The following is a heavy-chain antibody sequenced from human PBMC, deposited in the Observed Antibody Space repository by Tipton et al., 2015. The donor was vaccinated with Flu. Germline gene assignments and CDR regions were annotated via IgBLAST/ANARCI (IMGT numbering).Heavy chain of an antibody. D-gene: IGHD1-26*01. Sequence: SLRLSCAASGFTVSSNYMSWVRQAPGKGLEWVSVIYSGGSTYYADSVKGRFTISRDNSKNTLYLQMNSLRAEDTAVYYCARWGLYGEEWELPWYFDLWGRGTLVTVSS. CDR3: ARWGLYGEEWELPWYFDL. CDR2: IYSGGST. J-gene: IGHJ2*01. CDR1: GFTVSSNY. V-gene: IGHV3-66*01.